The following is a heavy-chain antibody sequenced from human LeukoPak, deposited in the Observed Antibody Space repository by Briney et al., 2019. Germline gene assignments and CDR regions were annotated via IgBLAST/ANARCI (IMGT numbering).Heavy chain of an antibody. Sequence: ASVKVSCKVSGYTLTELSMHWVRQDPGKGLEWMGGFDPEDGETIYAQKFQGRVTMTEDTSTDTAYMELSSLRSEDTAVYYCATDPYYDSSGYYFRFDPWGQGTLVTVSS. CDR2: FDPEDGET. V-gene: IGHV1-24*01. D-gene: IGHD3-22*01. J-gene: IGHJ5*02. CDR3: ATDPYYDSSGYYFRFDP. CDR1: GYTLTELS.